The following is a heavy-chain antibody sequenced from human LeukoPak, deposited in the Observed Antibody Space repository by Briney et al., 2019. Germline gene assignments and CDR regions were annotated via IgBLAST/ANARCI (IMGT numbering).Heavy chain of an antibody. V-gene: IGHV4-31*03. CDR3: ARSHSYGPTFYFDY. CDR1: GGSISSGGYY. J-gene: IGHJ4*02. Sequence: SETLSLTCTVSGGSISSGGYYWSWIRQYPGKGLEWIAYIYYSGSTYYNPSLKSRVTISVDTSKNQFSLKLSSVTAADTAVYYCARSHSYGPTFYFDYWGQGTLVTVSS. D-gene: IGHD5-18*01. CDR2: IYYSGST.